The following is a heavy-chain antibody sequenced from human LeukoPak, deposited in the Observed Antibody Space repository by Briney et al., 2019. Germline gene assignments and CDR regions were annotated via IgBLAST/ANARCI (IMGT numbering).Heavy chain of an antibody. V-gene: IGHV3-9*01. CDR1: GFTFVDYA. Sequence: PGRSLRLSCAASGFTFVDYAMPWVRQAPGKGLEWVSGISWNSGSIGYADSVKGRFTISRDNAKNSLYLQMNSLRAEDTALYYCAKDISGYYHFDYWGQGTLVTVSS. CDR2: ISWNSGSI. J-gene: IGHJ4*02. D-gene: IGHD3-22*01. CDR3: AKDISGYYHFDY.